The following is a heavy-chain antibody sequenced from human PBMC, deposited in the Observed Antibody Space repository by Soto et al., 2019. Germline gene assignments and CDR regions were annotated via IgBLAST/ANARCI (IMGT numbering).Heavy chain of an antibody. CDR2: ISYDGRNK. D-gene: IGHD3-9*01. Sequence: QVQLVESGGGVVQPGRSLRLSCAASGFTFSSYGMQWVRQAPGKGLEWVAVISYDGRNKYYGDSVKGRFTISRDNSKNTLYMQMNSLRAEDTAVYYCAKGRPQLRYSGNAFDIWGQGTMVTVSS. J-gene: IGHJ3*02. CDR3: AKGRPQLRYSGNAFDI. V-gene: IGHV3-30*18. CDR1: GFTFSSYG.